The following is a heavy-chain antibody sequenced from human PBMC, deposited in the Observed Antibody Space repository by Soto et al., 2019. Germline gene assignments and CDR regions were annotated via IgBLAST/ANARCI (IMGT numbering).Heavy chain of an antibody. D-gene: IGHD3-22*01. CDR2: IYYSGST. J-gene: IGHJ4*02. CDR3: ARDLGYYYDSSGPFDY. CDR1: GGSISSGGYY. V-gene: IGHV4-31*03. Sequence: QVQLQESGPGLVKPSQTLSLTCTVSGGSISSGGYYWSWIRQHPGKGLEWIGYIYYSGSTYYNPSLKSRVTISVDPAKNPFSLKLSSVTAADTAVYYCARDLGYYYDSSGPFDYWGQGTLVTVSS.